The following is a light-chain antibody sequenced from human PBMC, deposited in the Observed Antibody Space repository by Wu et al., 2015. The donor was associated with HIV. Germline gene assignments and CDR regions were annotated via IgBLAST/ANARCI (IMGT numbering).Light chain of an antibody. Sequence: DIQMTQSPFYVSASVGDRVTITCRASQGIGRWLAWYQQKPGKAPKLLIHTASSLQTGVSSRFSGSGSGTDFTLTISRLEPEDFAVYYCQQYGSSTWTFGQGTKVEI. CDR2: TAS. CDR1: QGIGRW. CDR3: QQYGSSTWT. V-gene: IGKV1-12*01. J-gene: IGKJ1*01.